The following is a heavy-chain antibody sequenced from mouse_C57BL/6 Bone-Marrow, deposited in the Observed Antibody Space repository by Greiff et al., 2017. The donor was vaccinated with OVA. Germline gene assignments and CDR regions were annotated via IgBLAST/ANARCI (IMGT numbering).Heavy chain of an antibody. Sequence: QVQLQQSGAELVRPGASVKLSCKASGYTFTDYYINWVKQRPGQGLEWIARIYPGSGNTYYNEKFKGKATLTAEKSSSTAYMQLSSLTSEDSAVYFCARCPYYYGSSLYWYFDVWGTGTTVTVSS. CDR1: GYTFTDYY. CDR2: IYPGSGNT. D-gene: IGHD1-1*01. J-gene: IGHJ1*03. V-gene: IGHV1-76*01. CDR3: ARCPYYYGSSLYWYFDV.